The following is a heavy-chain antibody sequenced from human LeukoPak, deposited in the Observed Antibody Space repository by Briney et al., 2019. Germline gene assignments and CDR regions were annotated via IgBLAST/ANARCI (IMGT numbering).Heavy chain of an antibody. Sequence: SETLSLTCTVSGGSISSGGYYWSWIRQHPGKGLEWIGYIYYSGSTHYNPSLKSRVTISVDTSKNQFSLKLSSVTAADTAVYYCARALRLRSQKVDWFDPWGQGTLVTVSS. D-gene: IGHD4-17*01. J-gene: IGHJ5*02. CDR1: GGSISSGGYY. CDR2: IYYSGST. V-gene: IGHV4-31*03. CDR3: ARALRLRSQKVDWFDP.